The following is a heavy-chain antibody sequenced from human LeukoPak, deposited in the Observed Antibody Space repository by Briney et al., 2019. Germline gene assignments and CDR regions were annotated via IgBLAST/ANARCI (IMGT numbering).Heavy chain of an antibody. CDR2: ISSGGST. CDR1: GASISSSY. D-gene: IGHD3-9*01. CDR3: ASLHNFDLYY. Sequence: SETLSLTCTVSGASISSSYCTWIRQPAGEGLEWIGRISSGGSTTYNPSFKSRVTMSLDTSKKQFSLNLTSVTAADTAVYYCASLHNFDLYYWGQGTLVTVSS. J-gene: IGHJ4*02. V-gene: IGHV4-4*07.